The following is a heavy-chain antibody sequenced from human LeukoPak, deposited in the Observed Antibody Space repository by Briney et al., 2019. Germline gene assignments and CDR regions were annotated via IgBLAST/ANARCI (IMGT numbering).Heavy chain of an antibody. CDR2: ISYSGVST. V-gene: IGHV3-23*01. D-gene: IGHD6-6*01. J-gene: IGHJ4*02. CDR3: ARSISSSSSFDY. CDR1: GFTFGSYA. Sequence: GGSLSFSCATSGFTFGSYAMNWVRQAPGKGLEWVSGISYSGVSTYYGDSVKGRFTISRDNAENTLYLQMNSLRAEDTAVYYCARSISSSSSFDYWGQGTLVTVSS.